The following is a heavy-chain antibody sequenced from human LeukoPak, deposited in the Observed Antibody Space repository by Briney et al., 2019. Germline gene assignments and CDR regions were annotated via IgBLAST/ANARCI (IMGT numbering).Heavy chain of an antibody. D-gene: IGHD6-13*01. J-gene: IGHJ4*02. CDR1: GFTFSDYY. V-gene: IGHV3-23*01. CDR2: ISGSGGST. Sequence: GGALRLSCAASGFTFSDYYMSWIRQAPGKGLEWVSAISGSGGSTYYADSVKGRFTISRDNSKNTLYLQMNSLRAEDTAVYYCAKAAAGTPYHNYWGQGTLVTVSS. CDR3: AKAAAGTPYHNY.